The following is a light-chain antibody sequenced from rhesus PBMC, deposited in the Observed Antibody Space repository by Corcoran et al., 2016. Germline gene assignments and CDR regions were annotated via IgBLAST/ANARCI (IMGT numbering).Light chain of an antibody. CDR2: GAS. V-gene: IGKV3-24*04. CDR3: LQSSNWPFT. CDR1: QSVSSY. J-gene: IGKJ3*01. Sequence: EIVMTQSPATLALSPGERATLSCRASQSVSSYLAWYQQKPGQAPRLLIYGASSRATGIQYRFSGSGSGTEFTLTISSLEPEDVGVYFCLQSSNWPFTFGPGTKLDIK.